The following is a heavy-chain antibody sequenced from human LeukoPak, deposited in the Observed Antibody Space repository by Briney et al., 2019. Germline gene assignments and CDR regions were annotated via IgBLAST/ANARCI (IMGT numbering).Heavy chain of an antibody. CDR1: GFTFSSYE. D-gene: IGHD3-22*01. Sequence: GGSLRLSCAASGFTFSSYEMNWVRQAPGKGLEWVSYISSSGSTIYYADSVKGRFTISRDNAKNSLYLQMNSLRAEDTAVYYCARGKSGSSGYYYGSSKLDYWGQGTLVTVSS. J-gene: IGHJ4*02. CDR2: ISSSGSTI. CDR3: ARGKSGSSGYYYGSSKLDY. V-gene: IGHV3-48*03.